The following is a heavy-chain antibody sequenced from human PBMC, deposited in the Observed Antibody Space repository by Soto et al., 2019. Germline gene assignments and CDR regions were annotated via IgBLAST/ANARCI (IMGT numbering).Heavy chain of an antibody. V-gene: IGHV1-46*01. CDR3: ARGRVVPAAYRRYYYYGMDV. CDR1: GYTFTSYY. Sequence: ASVKVSCKASGYTFTSYYMHWVRQAPGQGLEWMGIINPSGGSTSYAQKFQGRVTMTRDTSTSTVYMELSSLRSEDTAVYYCARGRVVPAAYRRYYYYGMDVWGQGTTVTVSS. D-gene: IGHD2-2*01. CDR2: INPSGGST. J-gene: IGHJ6*02.